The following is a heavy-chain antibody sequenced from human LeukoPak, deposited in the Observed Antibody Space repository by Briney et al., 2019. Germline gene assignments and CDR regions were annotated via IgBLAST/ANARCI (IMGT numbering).Heavy chain of an antibody. CDR2: MSDDTTNI. J-gene: IGHJ4*02. CDR1: GFTFSRHS. CDR3: ARHQRASQYYFDY. Sequence: GGSLRLSCAVSGFTFSRHSMSWVRQAPGRGLEWVSFMSDDTTNIYYADSVRGRFTISRDNAGNSLFLQMNSLRAEDTAVYYCARHQRASQYYFDYWGQGILVTVSS. V-gene: IGHV3-48*01.